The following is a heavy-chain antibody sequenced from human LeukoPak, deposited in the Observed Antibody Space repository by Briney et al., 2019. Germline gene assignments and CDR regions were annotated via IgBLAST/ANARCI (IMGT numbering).Heavy chain of an antibody. Sequence: GGSLRLSCAASGFTFSSYSMNWVRQAPGKGLEWVSSISSSSSYIYYADSVKGRFTISRDNAKNSLYLQMNSLRAEDTAVYYCARGRYYYDSSGYYVEDYWGQGTLVTVSS. CDR3: ARGRYYYDSSGYYVEDY. CDR2: ISSSSSYI. J-gene: IGHJ4*02. D-gene: IGHD3-22*01. CDR1: GFTFSSYS. V-gene: IGHV3-21*01.